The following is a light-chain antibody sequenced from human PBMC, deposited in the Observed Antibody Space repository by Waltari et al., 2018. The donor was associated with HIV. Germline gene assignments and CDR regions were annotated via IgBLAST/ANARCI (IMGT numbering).Light chain of an antibody. Sequence: QSVLTQPPSASGTHGQRVTISCSGSSFNIGRNFVSWYQQLPGQAPKHFIVRDNQRPGEVPERLTVSKSGVSAALAISVRRSEDEADYYCAAWDDRLRGSYVFGPRTKVTVL. J-gene: IGLJ1*01. CDR2: RDN. CDR3: AAWDDRLRGSYV. CDR1: SFNIGRNF. V-gene: IGLV1-47*01.